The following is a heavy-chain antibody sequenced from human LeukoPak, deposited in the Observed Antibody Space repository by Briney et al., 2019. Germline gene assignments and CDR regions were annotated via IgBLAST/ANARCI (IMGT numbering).Heavy chain of an antibody. J-gene: IGHJ4*02. V-gene: IGHV3-23*01. D-gene: IGHD2-2*01. Sequence: GSLRLSCAAYGFTFSSYAMSWVRQAPGKGLEWVSAISGSGGSTYYADSVKGRFTISRDNSKNTLYLQMNSLRAEDTAVYYCAKITGCSSTSCYSHWGQGTLVTVSS. CDR1: GFTFSSYA. CDR2: ISGSGGST. CDR3: AKITGCSSTSCYSH.